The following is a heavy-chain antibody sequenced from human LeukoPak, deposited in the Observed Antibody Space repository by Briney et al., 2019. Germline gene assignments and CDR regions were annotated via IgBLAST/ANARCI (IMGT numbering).Heavy chain of an antibody. Sequence: SETLSLTCSVSGDSVTGGLYYWSWIRQPAGKGLEWIGHIFSSGSTTYNPSLTSRVTISVDTSKNQFSLKLSSVTAADTAVYYCARKRTMIVVVITESWFDPWGQGTLVTVSS. CDR2: IFSSGST. D-gene: IGHD3-22*01. CDR1: GDSVTGGLYY. V-gene: IGHV4-61*10. J-gene: IGHJ5*02. CDR3: ARKRTMIVVVITESWFDP.